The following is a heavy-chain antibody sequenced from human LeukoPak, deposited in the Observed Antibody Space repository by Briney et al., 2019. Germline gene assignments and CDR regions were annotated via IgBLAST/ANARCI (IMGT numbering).Heavy chain of an antibody. J-gene: IGHJ4*03. CDR2: IYYSGST. Sequence: SETLSLTCTVSGGTLNNYYWAWIRQPPGKDLEWIGYIYYSGSTNYNPSFKSRVTMSVDTSTNQFSLQLTSVTAADTAVYFGAGQIQGRGSCYFDYWGQGNLVTVSS. V-gene: IGHV4-59*01. CDR3: AGQIQGRGSCYFDY. CDR1: GGTLNNYY.